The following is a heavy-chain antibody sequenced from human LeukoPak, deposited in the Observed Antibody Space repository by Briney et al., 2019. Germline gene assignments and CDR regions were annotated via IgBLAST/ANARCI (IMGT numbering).Heavy chain of an antibody. CDR1: GFTFSSYG. V-gene: IGHV3-30*18. J-gene: IGHJ4*02. Sequence: GGSLRLSCAASGFTFSSYGMHWVRQAPGKGLEWVAVISYDGSNKYYGDSVKGRFTISRDNSKNTLYLQMNSLRAEDTAVYYCAKCLTWVSRYWGQGTLVTVSS. D-gene: IGHD1-26*01. CDR2: ISYDGSNK. CDR3: AKCLTWVSRY.